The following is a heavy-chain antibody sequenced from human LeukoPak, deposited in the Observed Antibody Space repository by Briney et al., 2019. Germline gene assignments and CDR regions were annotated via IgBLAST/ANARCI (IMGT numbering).Heavy chain of an antibody. V-gene: IGHV3-30*02. Sequence: GGSLRLSCAASGFTFSNYGMHWVRQAPGKGLEWVAFIRYDGSNKYYSDSVKGRFTVSRDNSKNTLYLQMNSLRAEDTAVYYCAKDSRMMVVFITGKGTEFDXWGQGALVTVSS. CDR3: AKDSRMMVVFITGKGTEFDX. CDR2: IRYDGSNK. J-gene: IGHJ4*02. CDR1: GFTFSNYG. D-gene: IGHD3-22*01.